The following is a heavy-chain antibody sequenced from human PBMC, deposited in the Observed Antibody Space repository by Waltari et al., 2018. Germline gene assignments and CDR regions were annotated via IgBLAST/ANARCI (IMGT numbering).Heavy chain of an antibody. CDR2: FDPDDDST. V-gene: IGHV1-69-2*01. Sequence: EVQLVQSGAEVKVPGATVKVSCEASGYTFTDYYIHWLQQAPGKGPEWMGRFDPDDDSTSVAPRFQGRITITADTSTDTGHMELTSLRPEDTAVYYCARGPVGAAIWFDLWGQGTLVTVSS. CDR3: ARGPVGAAIWFDL. CDR1: GYTFTDYY. J-gene: IGHJ5*02. D-gene: IGHD1-26*01.